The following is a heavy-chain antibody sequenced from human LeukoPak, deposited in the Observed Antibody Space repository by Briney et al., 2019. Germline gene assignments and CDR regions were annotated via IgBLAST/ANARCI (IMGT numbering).Heavy chain of an antibody. V-gene: IGHV3-64D*06. J-gene: IGHJ4*02. CDR2: ITSDGGST. D-gene: IGHD1-26*01. Sequence: GGSLRLSCSASGFTFSTYAMHWVRQAPGKGLEYVSSITSDGGSTYYADSVKDRFTISRDNSKNTLSLQMSSLRTEDTAVYYCLRDAQWGGVGDYWGQGTLVTVSS. CDR1: GFTFSTYA. CDR3: LRDAQWGGVGDY.